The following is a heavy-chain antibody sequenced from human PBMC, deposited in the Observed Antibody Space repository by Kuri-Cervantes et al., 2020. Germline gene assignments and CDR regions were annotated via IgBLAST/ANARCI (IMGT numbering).Heavy chain of an antibody. CDR3: ARLFVDYYDSSGYVGF. J-gene: IGHJ4*02. D-gene: IGHD3-22*01. Sequence: SETLSLTCTVSGSSISSSSYYWGWIRQPPGKGLEWIGSIYYSGSTYYNPSLKSRVTISVDTSKNQFSLKLSSVTAADTAVYYCARLFVDYYDSSGYVGFWGQGTLVTVSS. V-gene: IGHV4-39*01. CDR2: IYYSGST. CDR1: GSSISSSSYY.